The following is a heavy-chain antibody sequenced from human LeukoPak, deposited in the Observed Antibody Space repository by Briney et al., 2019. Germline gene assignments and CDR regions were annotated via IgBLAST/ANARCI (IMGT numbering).Heavy chain of an antibody. CDR2: ISAYNGNT. D-gene: IGHD5-12*01. CDR1: GYTFTSYS. V-gene: IGHV1-18*01. Sequence: GASVKVSCKASGYTFTSYSISWMRQSPGQGLEWMGWISAYNGNTNYAQKLQGRVTMTTDTSTSTAYMELRSLRSDDTAVYYCARARVATRHTSFDPWGQGTLVTVSS. CDR3: ARARVATRHTSFDP. J-gene: IGHJ5*02.